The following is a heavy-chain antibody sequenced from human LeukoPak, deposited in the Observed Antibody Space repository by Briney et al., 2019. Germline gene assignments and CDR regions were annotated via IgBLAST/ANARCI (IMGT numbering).Heavy chain of an antibody. D-gene: IGHD1-14*01. Sequence: SETLSLTCTVSGASISSTGSYWAWIRQPPGKGLDWIGTISYAGSTNYNPSLNTRVTISTDTSNNQFSLRLSSVTDADTAVYYCARVAAGLKYGADYWGQGTLGTVSS. CDR1: GASISSTGSY. J-gene: IGHJ4*02. CDR3: ARVAAGLKYGADY. CDR2: ISYAGST. V-gene: IGHV4-39*07.